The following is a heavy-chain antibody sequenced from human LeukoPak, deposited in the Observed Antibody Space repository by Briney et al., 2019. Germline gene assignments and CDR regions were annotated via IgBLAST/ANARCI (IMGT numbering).Heavy chain of an antibody. CDR3: ASLFNGDGYKDFDY. D-gene: IGHD5-24*01. CDR2: INPNSGGT. J-gene: IGHJ4*02. V-gene: IGHV1-2*02. Sequence: ASVKVSCKASGYTFTGYYMHWVRLAPGQGLEWMGWINPNSGGTNYAQKFQGRVTMTRDTSISTAYMELSRLRSDDTAVYYCASLFNGDGYKDFDYWGQGTLVTVSS. CDR1: GYTFTGYY.